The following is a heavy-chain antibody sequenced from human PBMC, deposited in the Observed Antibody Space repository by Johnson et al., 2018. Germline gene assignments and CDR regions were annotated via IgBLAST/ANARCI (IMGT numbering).Heavy chain of an antibody. CDR2: IYYSGST. V-gene: IGHV4-61*10. J-gene: IGHJ6*02. CDR3: ARARSWGIQLYYYYYGMDV. D-gene: IGHD5-18*01. CDR1: GGSISSGSYY. Sequence: QVQLQESGPGLVKPSQTLSLTCTVSGGSISSGSYYWSWIRQPAGKGLEWIGYIYYSGSTNYNPSLKSRVTISVDTSKNQFSLELSSVTAADTAVYYCARARSWGIQLYYYYYGMDVWGQGTTVTVSS.